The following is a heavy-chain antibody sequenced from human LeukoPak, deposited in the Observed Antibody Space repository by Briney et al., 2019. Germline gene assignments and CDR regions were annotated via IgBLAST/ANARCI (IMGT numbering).Heavy chain of an antibody. V-gene: IGHV4-30-2*01. CDR1: GGSFSSGGYS. J-gene: IGHJ3*02. CDR3: ARGDYDSGAFDI. CDR2: IYHSGST. D-gene: IGHD3-22*01. Sequence: SQTLSLTCAVSGGSFSSGGYSWSWIRQPQGKGLEWIGYIYHSGSTYYNPSLKSRVTITVDRSKNQFSLKLSSVTAADTAVYYCARGDYDSGAFDIWGQGTMVTVSS.